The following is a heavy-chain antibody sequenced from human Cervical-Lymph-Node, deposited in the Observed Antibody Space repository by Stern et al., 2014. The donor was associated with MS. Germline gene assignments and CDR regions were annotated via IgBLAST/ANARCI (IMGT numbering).Heavy chain of an antibody. J-gene: IGHJ4*02. CDR3: ARGVGMSH. Sequence: QMQLVQSGGGLVKPGGSLRLSCETSGFTFSDYYMNWVRQAPGKGLEWISYISHSDNTVYYADSVKGRFTISRDDAKNSLYLEMNSLRAEDTAVYYCARGVGMSHWGQGTLVTVSS. CDR1: GFTFSDYY. D-gene: IGHD2-21*01. V-gene: IGHV3-11*01. CDR2: ISHSDNTV.